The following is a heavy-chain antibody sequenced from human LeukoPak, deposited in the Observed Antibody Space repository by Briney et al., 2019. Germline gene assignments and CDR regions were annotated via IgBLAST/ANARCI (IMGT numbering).Heavy chain of an antibody. J-gene: IGHJ6*03. Sequence: GGSLRLSCAASGFSFSTYWMTWVRQAAGKGLEWVANIEPAGSETYYVDPVKGRFTISRDNAKNSLYLQMNSLRAEDTAVYYCARRIWGGGPTYYYYMDVWGKGTTVTVSS. V-gene: IGHV3-7*01. CDR2: IEPAGSET. D-gene: IGHD3-16*01. CDR1: GFSFSTYW. CDR3: ARRIWGGGPTYYYYMDV.